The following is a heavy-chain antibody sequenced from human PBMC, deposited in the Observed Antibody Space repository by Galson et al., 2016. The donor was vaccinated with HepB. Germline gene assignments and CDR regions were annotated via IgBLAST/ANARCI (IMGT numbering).Heavy chain of an antibody. CDR1: GYTFTTYG. CDR3: AREYSGTPGFDY. D-gene: IGHD1-26*01. V-gene: IGHV1-18*01. Sequence: SVKVSCKASGYTFTTYGISWVRQAPGQGLEWMGWISANSGNTNYAQKFQGRVTMTRDTSTSTAYMELRSLRSDDTAVFYCAREYSGTPGFDYWGQGTLVTVSS. J-gene: IGHJ4*02. CDR2: ISANSGNT.